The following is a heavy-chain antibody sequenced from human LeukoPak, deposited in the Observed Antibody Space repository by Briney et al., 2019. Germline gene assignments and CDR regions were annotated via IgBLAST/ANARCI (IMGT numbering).Heavy chain of an antibody. CDR3: ARELFGSGSCPDY. J-gene: IGHJ4*02. V-gene: IGHV3-33*01. CDR2: VLHDGSNR. D-gene: IGHD3-10*01. CDR1: GFTFTSYA. Sequence: GGSLRLSCTAPGFTFTSYAIHGIRQAPGKGLEWVALVLHDGSNRYYSEAGKGRFTISRDNAKNTVYLKINSLRAEDTAVYYCARELFGSGSCPDYWGQGTRVTVSS.